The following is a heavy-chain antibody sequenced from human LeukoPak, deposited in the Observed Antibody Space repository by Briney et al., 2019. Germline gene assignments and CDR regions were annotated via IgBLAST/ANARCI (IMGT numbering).Heavy chain of an antibody. CDR3: ARETTDVNDAFDI. V-gene: IGHV1-2*02. Sequence: ASVTVSLTASVYTFTVYYMHWVRQAPGQRLEGMGGINPNSGGTNYGQKCQGRVTMTRDTSISTAYMELSRLRSDDTAVYYCARETTDVNDAFDIWGQGTMVTVSS. CDR2: INPNSGGT. J-gene: IGHJ3*02. CDR1: VYTFTVYY. D-gene: IGHD1-14*01.